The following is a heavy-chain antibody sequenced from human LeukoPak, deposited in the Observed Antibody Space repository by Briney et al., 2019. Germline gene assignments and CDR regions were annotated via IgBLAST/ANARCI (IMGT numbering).Heavy chain of an antibody. CDR3: AKDQAIFGVVPDAFDI. CDR2: IPYEGSNK. Sequence: GGSLRLSCAASGFSFSTYGIHWVRQAPGKGLEGVAFIPYEGSNKYYADSVKGRFTISRDNSKNTLYLQMNSLRTEDTAVYYCAKDQAIFGVVPDAFDIWGQGTMVTVSS. J-gene: IGHJ3*02. V-gene: IGHV3-30*02. CDR1: GFSFSTYG. D-gene: IGHD3-3*01.